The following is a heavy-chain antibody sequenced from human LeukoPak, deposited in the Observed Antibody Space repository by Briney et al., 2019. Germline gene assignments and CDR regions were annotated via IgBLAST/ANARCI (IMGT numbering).Heavy chain of an antibody. D-gene: IGHD4-23*01. CDR2: FDEPEDGEI. CDR3: AAGARWQLLDY. CDR1: GDTLTELS. J-gene: IGHJ4*02. V-gene: IGHV1-24*01. Sequence: ASVTVSSKVSGDTLTELSIHWVRQAPGKGLEWMGGFDEPEDGEIQYSQKFQGRVTMTEDTSTDTAYMELSTLRSEDTAVYYCAAGARWQLLDYWGQGPLVTVSS.